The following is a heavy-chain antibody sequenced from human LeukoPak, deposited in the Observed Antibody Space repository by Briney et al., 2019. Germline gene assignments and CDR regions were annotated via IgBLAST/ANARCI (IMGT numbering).Heavy chain of an antibody. D-gene: IGHD2-15*01. CDR2: INPSGGST. V-gene: IGHV1-46*01. J-gene: IGHJ4*02. CDR3: AREGRRGVYSSSGYFDF. CDR1: GYTFTSYY. Sequence: GASVKVSCKASGYTFTSYYMHWVRQAPGQGLEWMGIINPSGGSTSYAQKFQGRVTMTRDTSTSTVYMELSSLRSEDTAVYYCAREGRRGVYSSSGYFDFWGGETRFTVSP.